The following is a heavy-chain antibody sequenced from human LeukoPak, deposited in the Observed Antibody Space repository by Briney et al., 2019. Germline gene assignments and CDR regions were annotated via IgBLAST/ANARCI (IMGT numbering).Heavy chain of an antibody. V-gene: IGHV3-23*05. CDR2: VRTDSTT. Sequence: GVSLTLSCAASGFTFRTSAFIWLRQSPGRGLELSSTVRTDSTTYYADSVKGRFTISRDNSKNTVYLQMTGLRADDTAVYYCAKKTPGIHPFDSWGQGTLVTVSP. CDR1: GFTFRTSA. D-gene: IGHD6-13*01. J-gene: IGHJ4*02. CDR3: AKKTPGIHPFDS.